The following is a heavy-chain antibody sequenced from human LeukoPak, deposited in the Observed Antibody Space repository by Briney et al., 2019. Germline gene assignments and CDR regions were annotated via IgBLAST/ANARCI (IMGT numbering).Heavy chain of an antibody. CDR1: GGSISGYY. Sequence: SETLSLTCSVSGGSISGYYWNWIRQPAGEGLEWIGRIYTSGSADYNPSLKSRVTMSVDVSKSQVSLQLNSVTAADTAIYFCARVGDSYYFDYWGQGTLVTVSS. CDR2: IYTSGSA. J-gene: IGHJ4*02. V-gene: IGHV4-4*07. D-gene: IGHD2-21*01. CDR3: ARVGDSYYFDY.